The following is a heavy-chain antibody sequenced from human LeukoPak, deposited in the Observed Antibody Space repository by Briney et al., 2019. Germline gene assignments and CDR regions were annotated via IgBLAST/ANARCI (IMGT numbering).Heavy chain of an antibody. D-gene: IGHD6-13*01. Sequence: PSETLSLTCNVYGGSISSNYWSWIRQPPGKGLEWIGYIYYSGSTNYNPSLKSRATISVDTSKNQFTLKLSSVTAADTAVYYCARGFRGYNFDYWGQGALVTVSS. CDR2: IYYSGST. CDR1: GGSISSNY. J-gene: IGHJ4*02. CDR3: ARGFRGYNFDY. V-gene: IGHV4-59*01.